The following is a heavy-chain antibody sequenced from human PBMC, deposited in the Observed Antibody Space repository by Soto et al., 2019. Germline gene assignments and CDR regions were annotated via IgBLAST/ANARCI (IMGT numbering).Heavy chain of an antibody. V-gene: IGHV3-23*01. CDR2: ISGSGGST. Sequence: GGSLRLSCAASGFTFSSYAMSWVRQAPGKGLEWVSAISGSGGSTYYADSVKGRFTIARDNSKSTLYLQMNSLRAEDTAVYYCAKDRAYSSSWYVSWCFDPCGQGTLVTVCS. J-gene: IGHJ5*02. D-gene: IGHD6-13*01. CDR1: GFTFSSYA. CDR3: AKDRAYSSSWYVSWCFDP.